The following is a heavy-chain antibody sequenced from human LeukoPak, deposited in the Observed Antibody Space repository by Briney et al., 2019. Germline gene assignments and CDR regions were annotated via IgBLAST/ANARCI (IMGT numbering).Heavy chain of an antibody. V-gene: IGHV3-7*03. D-gene: IGHD3-3*01. CDR1: GFTFSGYW. CDR3: AKDLAPHTIFGVAIHY. Sequence: GGSLRLSCAASGFTFSGYWMSWVRQAPGKGLEWVANINLDGSVRHYVDSARGRFTISRDNAKNSLYLQMNSLRAEDTAIYYCAKDLAPHTIFGVAIHYWGQGTLVTVSS. J-gene: IGHJ4*02. CDR2: INLDGSVR.